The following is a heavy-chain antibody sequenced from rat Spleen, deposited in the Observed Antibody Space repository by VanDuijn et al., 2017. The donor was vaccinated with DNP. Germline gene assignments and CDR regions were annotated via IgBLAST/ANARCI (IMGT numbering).Heavy chain of an antibody. J-gene: IGHJ2*01. CDR3: AASLTTVADY. D-gene: IGHD1-11*01. CDR1: GFTFSNYW. V-gene: IGHV5-58*01. CDR2: INADGSRT. Sequence: EVQLVESGGGLVQPGRSMKLSCVASGFTFSNYWMYWIRQATGKGLEWVASINADGSRTYYRDSVKGRFTISRDNAKSTLYLQMDTLRSEDTATYYCAASLTTVADYWGQGVMVTVSS.